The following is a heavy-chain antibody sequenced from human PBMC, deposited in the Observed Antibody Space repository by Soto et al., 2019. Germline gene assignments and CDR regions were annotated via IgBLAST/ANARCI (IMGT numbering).Heavy chain of an antibody. CDR1: GGSVSSGSYY. V-gene: IGHV4-61*01. D-gene: IGHD3-3*01. Sequence: PSETLSLTCTVSGGSVSSGSYYWSWIRQPPGKGLEWIGYIYYSASTNYNPSLKSRVTISVDTSKNQFSLKLSSVTAADTAVYYCARAATLSGYYTGGYYYGMDVWGQGTTVT. CDR2: IYYSAST. CDR3: ARAATLSGYYTGGYYYGMDV. J-gene: IGHJ6*02.